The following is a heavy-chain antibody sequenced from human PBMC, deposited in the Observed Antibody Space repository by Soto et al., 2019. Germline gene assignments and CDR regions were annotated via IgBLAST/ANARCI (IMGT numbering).Heavy chain of an antibody. CDR2: IYYSGST. CDR3: VRYYDFWSGPYYYYYGMDV. J-gene: IGHJ6*02. D-gene: IGHD3-3*01. V-gene: IGHV4-59*01. CDR1: GGSISSYY. Sequence: KTSETLSLTCTVSGGSISSYYWSWIRQPPGKGLEWIGYIYYSGSTNYNPSLKSRVTISVDTSKNQFSLKLSSVTAADTAVYYCVRYYDFWSGPYYYYYGMDVWGQGTTVTVSS.